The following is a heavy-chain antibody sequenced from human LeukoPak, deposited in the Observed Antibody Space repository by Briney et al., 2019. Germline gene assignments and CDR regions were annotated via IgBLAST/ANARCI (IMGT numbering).Heavy chain of an antibody. CDR2: IKQDGSEK. V-gene: IGHV3-7*01. J-gene: IGHJ4*02. Sequence: GGSLRLSCAASGFTFSSYWMSWVRQAPGKGLEWVANIKQDGSEKYYVDPVKGRFTISRDNAKNSLYLQMNSLRPEDTAVYFCVTGDNGDQIFDYWGQGTLVTVSS. CDR1: GFTFSSYW. D-gene: IGHD4-17*01. CDR3: VTGDNGDQIFDY.